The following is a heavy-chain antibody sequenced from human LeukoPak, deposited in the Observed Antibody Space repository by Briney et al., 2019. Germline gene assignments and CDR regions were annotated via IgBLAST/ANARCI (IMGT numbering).Heavy chain of an antibody. CDR1: GFTFSSYS. CDR3: ARTYYDSSGYYQGEFDC. Sequence: GGSLRLSCAASGFTFSSYSMNWVRQAPGKGLEWVSSISSSSSYIYYADSVKGRFTISRDNAKNSLYLQMNSLRAEDTAVYYCARTYYDSSGYYQGEFDCWGQGTLVTVSS. D-gene: IGHD3-22*01. CDR2: ISSSSSYI. V-gene: IGHV3-21*01. J-gene: IGHJ4*02.